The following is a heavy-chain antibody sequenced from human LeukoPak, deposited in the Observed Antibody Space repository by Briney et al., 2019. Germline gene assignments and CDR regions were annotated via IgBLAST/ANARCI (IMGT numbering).Heavy chain of an antibody. CDR3: ASALTGAFDI. J-gene: IGHJ3*02. Sequence: VASVKVSCKASGYTFTGYYMHWVRQAPGEGGEWMGWINPNRGGTNYAQKLQGRVTMNRDTSISTAYMEESRLRADETGVYSCASALTGAFDIWGQGTIVTVSS. CDR2: INPNRGGT. CDR1: GYTFTGYY. V-gene: IGHV1-2*02.